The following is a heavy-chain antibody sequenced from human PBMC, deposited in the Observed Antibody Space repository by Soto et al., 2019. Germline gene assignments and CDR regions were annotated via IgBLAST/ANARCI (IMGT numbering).Heavy chain of an antibody. CDR3: ARDKGYCSDTSCPDFDY. CDR1: GYTFTSYD. J-gene: IGHJ4*02. D-gene: IGHD2-15*01. CDR2: MNPNRGNT. V-gene: IGHV1-8*01. Sequence: ASVKVSCKASGYTFTSYDINWVRQATGQGLEWMGWMNPNRGNTGYAQKFQGRFTMTRNTSMSTAYMELSSLRSEDTAVYYCARDKGYCSDTSCPDFDYWGQGTLVTVSS.